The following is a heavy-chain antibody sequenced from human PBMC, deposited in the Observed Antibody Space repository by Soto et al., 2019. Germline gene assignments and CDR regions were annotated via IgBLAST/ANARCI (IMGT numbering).Heavy chain of an antibody. V-gene: IGHV3-23*01. CDR2: LSATGSST. CDR1: GFTFSSYA. Sequence: GSLRLSCAASGFTFSSYAMSWVRQAPGKGLEWVSSLSATGSSTYYADSVKGRFTISRVNFKSTVYLQMNSLRDEDTAVYFCAKNFCNGGGCYSHLDYWGQGTSVTVSS. D-gene: IGHD2-15*01. J-gene: IGHJ4*02. CDR3: AKNFCNGGGCYSHLDY.